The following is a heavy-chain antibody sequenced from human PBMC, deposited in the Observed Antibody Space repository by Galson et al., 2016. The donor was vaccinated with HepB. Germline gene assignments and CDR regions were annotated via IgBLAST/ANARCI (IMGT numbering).Heavy chain of an antibody. Sequence: SLRLSCAASGFTFRSFAMSWVRQAPGQGLEWVSSISGSGSDTYSADSVKGRFTISRDNSKNSLYLQMNSLSAEDTAVYYCARDLDTAMGSYAFDIWGQGTMVTVSS. CDR3: ARDLDTAMGSYAFDI. CDR2: ISGSGSDT. V-gene: IGHV3-23*01. J-gene: IGHJ3*02. D-gene: IGHD5-18*01. CDR1: GFTFRSFA.